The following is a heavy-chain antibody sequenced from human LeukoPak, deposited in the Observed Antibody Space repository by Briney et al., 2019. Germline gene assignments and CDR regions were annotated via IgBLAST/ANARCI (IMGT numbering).Heavy chain of an antibody. J-gene: IGHJ6*03. CDR2: IRYDGSNK. V-gene: IGHV3-30*02. D-gene: IGHD2-2*01. CDR1: GFTFSSYG. Sequence: GGSLRLSCAASGFTFSSYGMHWVRQAPGKGLEWVAFIRYDGSNKYYADSVKGRFTISRDNSKNTLYLQMNSLRAEDTAVYYCAKEPLGYCSSTSCSIMDVWGKGTTVTVSS. CDR3: AKEPLGYCSSTSCSIMDV.